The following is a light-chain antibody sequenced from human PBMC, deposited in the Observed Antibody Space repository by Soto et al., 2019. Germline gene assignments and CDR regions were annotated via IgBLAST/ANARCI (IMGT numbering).Light chain of an antibody. CDR3: QQYGSSRT. CDR1: QSVSSSY. V-gene: IGKV3-20*01. Sequence: EIVLTQSPGTLSLSPGERATVSCRASQSVSSSYLAWYQQKPGQAPRLLIYGASSRATGIPDRFSGSGSGTDFTLTISRLEPEEFAVYYCQQYGSSRTFGQGTKVEIK. J-gene: IGKJ1*01. CDR2: GAS.